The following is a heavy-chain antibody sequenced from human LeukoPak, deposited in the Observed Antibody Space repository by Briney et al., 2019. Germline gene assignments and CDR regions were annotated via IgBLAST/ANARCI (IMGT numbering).Heavy chain of an antibody. V-gene: IGHV3-48*04. J-gene: IGHJ4*02. Sequence: GGSLRLSCVASGFPFSSYSFNWVRLAPGKGLAWVAYISSSGTIYYAASVTGRFTISRDNAKNSLYLQMNSLRADDTAVYYCVRGARGGDYWGQGTLVTVSS. D-gene: IGHD2-15*01. CDR3: VRGARGGDY. CDR2: ISSSGTI. CDR1: GFPFSSYS.